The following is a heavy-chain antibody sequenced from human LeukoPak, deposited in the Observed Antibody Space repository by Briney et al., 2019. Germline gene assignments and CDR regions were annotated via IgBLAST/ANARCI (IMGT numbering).Heavy chain of an antibody. J-gene: IGHJ4*02. Sequence: SVKVSCKTSGGTFSSYAISWVRQAPGQGLEWMERLIPIFGTANYDQKFQGRVTITADKSTSTAYMKLSSLRSEDTAVYYCARPSDYGDYFYFDYWGQGTLVTVSS. D-gene: IGHD4-17*01. V-gene: IGHV1-69*06. CDR1: GGTFSSYA. CDR3: ARPSDYGDYFYFDY. CDR2: LIPIFGTA.